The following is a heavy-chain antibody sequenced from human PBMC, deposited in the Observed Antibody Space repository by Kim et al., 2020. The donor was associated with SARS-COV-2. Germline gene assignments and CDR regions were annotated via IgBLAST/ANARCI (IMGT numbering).Heavy chain of an antibody. CDR1: GYTFTSYA. Sequence: ASVKVSCKASGYTFTSYAMNWVRQAPGQGLEWMGWINTNTGNPTYAQGFTGRFVFSLDTSVSTAYLQISSLKAEDTAVYYCARRDSWVDYGYSYYSYDMDVWGQGTTVTVSS. D-gene: IGHD5-18*01. CDR2: INTNTGNP. CDR3: ARRDSWVDYGYSYYSYDMDV. J-gene: IGHJ6*02. V-gene: IGHV7-4-1*02.